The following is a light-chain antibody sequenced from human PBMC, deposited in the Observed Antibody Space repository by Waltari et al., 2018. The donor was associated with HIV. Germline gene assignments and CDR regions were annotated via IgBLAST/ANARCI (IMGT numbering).Light chain of an antibody. V-gene: IGKV1-39*01. Sequence: DIQMTQSPSSLSASLGDRIIIPCRASQTISTFVNWYQHKPGRAPNLLIDAASSLHSGVPSRFSGSGSGTDFTLTINSLQAEDFATYYWQQSYSGVTFGPGTKVD. J-gene: IGKJ3*01. CDR3: QQSYSGVT. CDR2: AAS. CDR1: QTISTF.